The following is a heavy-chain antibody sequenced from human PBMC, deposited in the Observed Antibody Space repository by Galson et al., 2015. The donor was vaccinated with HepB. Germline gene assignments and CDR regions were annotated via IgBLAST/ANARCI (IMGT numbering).Heavy chain of an antibody. CDR3: ARDRKRAPGEWILSFSSGMDV. CDR2: INPGGGST. CDR1: GYTFTNYY. V-gene: IGHV1-46*03. Sequence: SVKVSCKASGYTFTNYYMHWVRQAPGQGLEWMAIINPGGGSTSYAQQFQGRITMTRDTSTSTAYMELSSLRSEDTAVYYCARDRKRAPGEWILSFSSGMDVWGQGTTVTVSS. J-gene: IGHJ6*02. D-gene: IGHD3-3*01.